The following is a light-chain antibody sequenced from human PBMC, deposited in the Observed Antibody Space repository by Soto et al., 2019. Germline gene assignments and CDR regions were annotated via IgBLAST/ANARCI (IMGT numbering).Light chain of an antibody. CDR2: GAS. V-gene: IGKV3-20*01. CDR1: QNVASTY. CDR3: QQYGRSLYT. Sequence: EIVLTQSPGTLSLSPGESVVLSCRASQNVASTYLTWYQHKPGQASRLLIYGASRWATGIPDRFSGSGSGTDCSLTVSALARDDFAVYYFQQYGRSLYTFGQATKLEIK. J-gene: IGKJ2*01.